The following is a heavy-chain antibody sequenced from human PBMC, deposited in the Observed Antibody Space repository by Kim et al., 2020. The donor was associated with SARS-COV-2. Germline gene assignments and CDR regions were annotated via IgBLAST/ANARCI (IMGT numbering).Heavy chain of an antibody. D-gene: IGHD4-17*01. CDR2: IYYSGST. V-gene: IGHV4-59*01. CDR1: GGSISSYY. J-gene: IGHJ6*02. CDR3: ARLPNQWTGSRGYYYYGMDD. Sequence: SETLSLTCTVSGGSISSYYWSWTRQPPGKGLEWIGYIYYSGSTNYNPSLKSRVTISVDTSKNQFSLKLSSVTAADTAVYYCARLPNQWTGSRGYYYYGMDDSGQRNTVTVS.